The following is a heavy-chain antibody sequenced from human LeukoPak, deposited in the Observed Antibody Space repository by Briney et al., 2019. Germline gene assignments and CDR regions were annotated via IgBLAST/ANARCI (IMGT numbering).Heavy chain of an antibody. J-gene: IGHJ6*02. D-gene: IGHD4-11*01. CDR3: ARGDYPDFYGMDV. V-gene: IGHV4-59*12. CDR1: AGSISTYY. CDR2: VYYSGST. Sequence: SETLSLTCTVSAGSISTYYWTWIRQPPAKGLEWIGYVYYSGSTNYNPSLKSRVTISVDRSKNQFSLKLSSVTAADTAVYYCARGDYPDFYGMDVWGQGTAVTVSS.